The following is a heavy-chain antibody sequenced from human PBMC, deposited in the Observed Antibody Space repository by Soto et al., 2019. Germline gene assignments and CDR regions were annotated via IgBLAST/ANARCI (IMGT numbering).Heavy chain of an antibody. Sequence: QVQLVESGGGVVQPGRSLRLSCAASGFTFSSYGMHWVRQAPGKGLEWVAVIWYDGSNKYYADSVKGRFTISRDNSKTPLYLQMNSLRAEDTAVYYCARDMGRYYYYGMDVWGQGTTVTVSS. CDR2: IWYDGSNK. CDR3: ARDMGRYYYYGMDV. CDR1: GFTFSSYG. V-gene: IGHV3-33*01. D-gene: IGHD3-10*01. J-gene: IGHJ6*02.